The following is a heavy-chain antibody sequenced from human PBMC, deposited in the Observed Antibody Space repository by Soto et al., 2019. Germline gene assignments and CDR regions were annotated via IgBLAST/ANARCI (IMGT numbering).Heavy chain of an antibody. CDR1: GLTCSNAW. J-gene: IGHJ6*02. Sequence: GGSLRLSCAASGLTCSNAWMNWVRKAPGKGREWVGRIKSKTDGGTTDYAAPVKGRFTISRDDSKNTLYLQMNSLKTEDTAVYYCTTDGYYYGSDTYYGMDVWGQGTTVTVSS. V-gene: IGHV3-15*07. D-gene: IGHD3-10*01. CDR3: TTDGYYYGSDTYYGMDV. CDR2: IKSKTDGGTT.